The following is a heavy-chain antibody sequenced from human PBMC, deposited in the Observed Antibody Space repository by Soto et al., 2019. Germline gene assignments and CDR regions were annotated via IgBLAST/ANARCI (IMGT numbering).Heavy chain of an antibody. CDR2: IKSKTDGGTT. CDR1: GFTFSNAW. V-gene: IGHV3-15*01. Sequence: EVQLVESGGGLVKPGGSLRLSCAASGFTFSNAWMSWVRQAPGKGLEWVGRIKSKTDGGTTDYAAPVKGRFTISRDDSKNTLYLQMNSLKTEDTAMYYCTTGITGTTRMWYYYGMDVWGQGTTVTVSS. D-gene: IGHD1-7*01. CDR3: TTGITGTTRMWYYYGMDV. J-gene: IGHJ6*02.